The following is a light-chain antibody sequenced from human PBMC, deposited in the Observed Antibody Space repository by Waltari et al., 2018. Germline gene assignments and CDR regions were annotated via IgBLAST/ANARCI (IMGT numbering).Light chain of an antibody. J-gene: IGKJ4*02. CDR2: GAS. CDR1: QSVSRH. V-gene: IGKV3-15*01. CDR3: QQYNNWPLT. Sequence: ILMTQPPATLSVYTGERATLSCRASQSVSRHLTWYQQKPGQAPRLLIHGASARATGIPARFSGNGSGTDFTLTINSLRSEDFAVYYCQQYNNWPLTFGGGTKVEIK.